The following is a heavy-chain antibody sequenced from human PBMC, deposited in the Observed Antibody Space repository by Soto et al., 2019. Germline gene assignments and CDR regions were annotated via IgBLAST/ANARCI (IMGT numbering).Heavy chain of an antibody. CDR3: VTLTWGVAPSGFDH. V-gene: IGHV5-51*01. Sequence: GESPKISCKGSGCSFAKYWIGWVRQMPGKGLEWMGIIYPNDSDTRHSTSSQGQRTTPADETISTAYSQWNSLKASVAAMYYCVTLTWGVAPSGFDHWGQGTLVTVSS. CDR2: IYPNDSDT. J-gene: IGHJ5*02. D-gene: IGHD6-19*01. CDR1: GCSFAKYW.